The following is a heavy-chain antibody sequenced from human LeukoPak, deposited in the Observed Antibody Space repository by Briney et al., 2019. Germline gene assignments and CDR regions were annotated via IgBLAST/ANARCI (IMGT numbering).Heavy chain of an antibody. CDR3: AKDFHPGVVPAAIFDY. D-gene: IGHD2-2*01. V-gene: IGHV3-23*01. CDR1: GFTFSSYA. CDR2: ISGSGGST. J-gene: IGHJ4*02. Sequence: GGSLRLSCAASGFTFSSYAMSWVRQAPGKGLEWVSAISGSGGSTYYADSVKGRLTISRDNSKNTLYLQMNSLRAEDTAVYYCAKDFHPGVVPAAIFDYWGQGTLVTVSS.